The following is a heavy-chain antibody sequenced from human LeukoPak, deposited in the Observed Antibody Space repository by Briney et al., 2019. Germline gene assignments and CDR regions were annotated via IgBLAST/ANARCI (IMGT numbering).Heavy chain of an antibody. Sequence: GGPLRLSCAASGFTFSSYGMHWVRQAPGKGLEWVAVILYDGNNKYYADSVKGRFTISRDNSKNTLYLQMNSLRAEDTAVYYCARDPSSYSSIWFDYWGQGTLVTVSS. V-gene: IGHV3-30*03. D-gene: IGHD6-13*01. CDR2: ILYDGNNK. CDR3: ARDPSSYSSIWFDY. J-gene: IGHJ4*02. CDR1: GFTFSSYG.